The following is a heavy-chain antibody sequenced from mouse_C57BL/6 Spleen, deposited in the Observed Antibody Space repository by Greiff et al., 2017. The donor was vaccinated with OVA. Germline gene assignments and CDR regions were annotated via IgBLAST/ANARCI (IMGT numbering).Heavy chain of an antibody. D-gene: IGHD1-1*01. V-gene: IGHV8-8*01. J-gene: IGHJ4*01. CDR2: IWWDDDK. Sequence: VKLQESGPGILQPSQTLSLTCSFSGFSLSTFGMGVGWIRQPSGKGLEWLAHIWWDDDKYYNPALKSRLTISKDTSKNQVFLKIANVDTADTATYYCARIYYGSYYYAMDYWGQGTSVTVSS. CDR1: GFSLSTFGMG. CDR3: ARIYYGSYYYAMDY.